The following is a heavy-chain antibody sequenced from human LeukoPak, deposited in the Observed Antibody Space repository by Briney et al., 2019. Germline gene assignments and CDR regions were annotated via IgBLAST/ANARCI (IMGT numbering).Heavy chain of an antibody. CDR2: ISGSGGST. Sequence: GGSLRLSCAASGFTFSSYAMSWVRQAPGKGLEWVSAISGSGGSTYYADSVKGRFTISRDNSKNTLYLQMNSLRAEDTAVYYCAKDGPSSLRFLEWLSYTHFDYWGQGTLVTVSS. CDR1: GFTFSSYA. J-gene: IGHJ4*02. CDR3: AKDGPSSLRFLEWLSYTHFDY. V-gene: IGHV3-23*01. D-gene: IGHD3-3*01.